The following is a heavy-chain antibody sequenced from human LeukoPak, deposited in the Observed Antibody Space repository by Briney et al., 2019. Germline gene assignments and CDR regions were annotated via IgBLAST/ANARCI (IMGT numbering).Heavy chain of an antibody. V-gene: IGHV3-7*01. D-gene: IGHD5-12*01. CDR2: IKEDERKK. J-gene: IGHJ6*03. CDR3: GRDVDKIPGDYTDV. Sequence: PGRALSLSCVVSGFSHSSYWMIWVRQARGRGLEGVANIKEDERKKDYEYSGKGRFTTSRDNTKNSLFLQRKSLGAEDTAVYYCGRDVDKIPGDYTDVWGKGTTVTVSS. CDR1: GFSHSSYW.